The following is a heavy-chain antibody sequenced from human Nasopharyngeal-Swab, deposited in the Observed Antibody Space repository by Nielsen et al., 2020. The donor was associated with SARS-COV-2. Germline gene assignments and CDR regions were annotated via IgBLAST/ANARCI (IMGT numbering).Heavy chain of an antibody. J-gene: IGHJ4*02. CDR1: GFAYNNYA. V-gene: IGHV3-23*01. Sequence: GESLKISCAASGFAYNNYAMNWVRQAPGKGLEWVSVISGSGDTTYYADSVKGRFTISRDNSKHTLYLQMNSLTAEDTAVYFCAKGRNRILVTGTLFDYWGQGTLVTVSS. D-gene: IGHD6-19*01. CDR3: AKGRNRILVTGTLFDY. CDR2: ISGSGDTT.